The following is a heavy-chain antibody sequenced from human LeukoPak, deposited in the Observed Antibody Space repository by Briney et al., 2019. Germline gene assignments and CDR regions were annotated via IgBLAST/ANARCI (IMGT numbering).Heavy chain of an antibody. CDR3: ATMYYDILTGYCSD. CDR1: GFTVSSNY. CDR2: IYSGGST. D-gene: IGHD3-9*01. Sequence: PGGSLRLSCAASGFTVSSNYMSWVRQAPGKGLEWVSVIYSGGSTYYADSVKGRFTISRDNSKNTLYLQMNSLRAEDTAVYYCATMYYDILTGYCSDWGQGTLVTVSS. J-gene: IGHJ4*02. V-gene: IGHV3-66*02.